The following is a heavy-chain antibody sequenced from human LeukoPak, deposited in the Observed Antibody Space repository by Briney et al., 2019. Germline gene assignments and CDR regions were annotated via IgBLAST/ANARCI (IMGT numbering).Heavy chain of an antibody. CDR2: IRSKAYGGTT. CDR1: GFTFGDYA. CDR3: TRVSVSWYFDY. D-gene: IGHD1-26*01. V-gene: IGHV3-49*04. Sequence: GGSLRLSCTASGFTFGDYAMSWVRQAPGKGLEWVGFIRSKAYGGTTEYAASVKGRFTISRDDSKSIAYLQMNSLETEDTAVYYCTRVSVSWYFDYWGQGTLVTVSS. J-gene: IGHJ4*02.